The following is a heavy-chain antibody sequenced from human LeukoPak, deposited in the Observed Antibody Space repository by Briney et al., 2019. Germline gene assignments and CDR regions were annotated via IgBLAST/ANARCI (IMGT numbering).Heavy chain of an antibody. J-gene: IGHJ4*02. D-gene: IGHD6-25*01. CDR3: AKDQGLPVFDY. Sequence: PGGSLRLSCAASGFTFSSYGMHWVRQAPGKGLEWVAVISYDGSNKYYADSVKGRFTISRDNSKNTLYLQMNSLRAGDTAVYYCAKDQGLPVFDYWGQGTLVTVSS. CDR1: GFTFSSYG. CDR2: ISYDGSNK. V-gene: IGHV3-30*18.